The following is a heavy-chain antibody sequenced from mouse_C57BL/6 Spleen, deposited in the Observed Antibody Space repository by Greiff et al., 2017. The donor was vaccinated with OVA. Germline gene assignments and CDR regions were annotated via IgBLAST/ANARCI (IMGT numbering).Heavy chain of an antibody. CDR3: ARPDYYYGSSYGHYYAMDY. V-gene: IGHV1-81*01. CDR1: GYTFTSYG. J-gene: IGHJ4*01. Sequence: QVHVKQSGAELARPGASVKLSCKASGYTFTSYGISWVKQRTGQGLEWIGEIYPRSGNTYYNEKFKGKATLTADKSSSTAYMELRSLTSEDSAVYFCARPDYYYGSSYGHYYAMDYWGQGTSVTVSS. CDR2: IYPRSGNT. D-gene: IGHD1-1*01.